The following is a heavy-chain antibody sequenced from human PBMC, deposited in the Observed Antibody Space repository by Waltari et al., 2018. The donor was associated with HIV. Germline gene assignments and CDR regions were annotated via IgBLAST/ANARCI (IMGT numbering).Heavy chain of an antibody. J-gene: IGHJ6*02. CDR3: VKDGASTIFGVLNGMDV. CDR1: GITFVDYA. D-gene: IGHD3-3*01. Sequence: EVQLVESGGGSVQPGRSLRLSCTGSGITFVDYAMHWGRQPPGKGLEWVSGISWNSGDIAYADSVKGRFTISRDNTKNSLFLQMNSVRVEDTALYYCVKDGASTIFGVLNGMDVWGQGTTVTVSS. CDR2: ISWNSGDI. V-gene: IGHV3-9*01.